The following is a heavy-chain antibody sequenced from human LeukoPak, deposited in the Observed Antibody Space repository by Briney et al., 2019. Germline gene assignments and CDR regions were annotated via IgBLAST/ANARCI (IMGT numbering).Heavy chain of an antibody. CDR2: VYYRGNT. D-gene: IGHD3-22*01. J-gene: IGHJ6*02. CDR3: ARDKARYYESSGLFYYYGMDV. V-gene: IGHV4-39*02. Sequence: SETLSLTCTVSGGSISNSLYHWGWIRQSPGKGLEWIGLVYYRGNTYYNPSLRSRVTISVDTSNNQYSLKLSSVTAADTAVYYCARDKARYYESSGLFYYYGMDVWGQGTTVTVSS. CDR1: GGSISNSLYH.